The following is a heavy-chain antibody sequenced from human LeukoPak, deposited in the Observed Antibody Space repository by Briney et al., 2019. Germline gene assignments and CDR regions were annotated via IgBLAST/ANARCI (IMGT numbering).Heavy chain of an antibody. V-gene: IGHV3-30*18. J-gene: IGHJ3*02. Sequence: GRSLRLSCAASGFTFSSYGTRWVRHAAGNWMEWVAVISYDGSNKYYADSVKGRFAISRDNSKNTLYLQMNSLRAEDTAVYYCAKDRLVTPGPGGAFEIWGQGTMVTVSS. CDR1: GFTFSSYG. D-gene: IGHD5-18*01. CDR2: ISYDGSNK. CDR3: AKDRLVTPGPGGAFEI.